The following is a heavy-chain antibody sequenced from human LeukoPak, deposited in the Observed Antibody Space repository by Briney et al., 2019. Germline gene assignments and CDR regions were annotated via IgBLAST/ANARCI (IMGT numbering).Heavy chain of an antibody. CDR3: AKDPYSSSWYVITYFDY. Sequence: GGSLRLSCAASGFTFSSYGMHWVRQAPGKGLEWVAFIRYDGSNKYYADSVKGRFTISRDNSKNTLYLQMNSLRAEDTAVYYCAKDPYSSSWYVITYFDYWGQGTLVTVSS. CDR1: GFTFSSYG. J-gene: IGHJ4*02. D-gene: IGHD6-13*01. V-gene: IGHV3-30*02. CDR2: IRYDGSNK.